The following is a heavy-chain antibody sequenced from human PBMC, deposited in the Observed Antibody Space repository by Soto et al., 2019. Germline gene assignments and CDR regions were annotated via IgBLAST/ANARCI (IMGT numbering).Heavy chain of an antibody. CDR1: GFTFSDTG. V-gene: IGHV3-30*18. J-gene: IGHJ5*02. CDR2: ISYDGRSK. CDR3: AKDLYSSGWYNYFDP. Sequence: QVQLVESGGGVVQPGRSLRLSCVGSGFTFSDTGMHWVRQAPGKGLEWEAMISYDGRSKQYKDSVKGRFTISRDNSENTVYLLMDSLRAEDTALYFCAKDLYSSGWYNYFDPWGQGTPVTVSS. D-gene: IGHD6-19*01.